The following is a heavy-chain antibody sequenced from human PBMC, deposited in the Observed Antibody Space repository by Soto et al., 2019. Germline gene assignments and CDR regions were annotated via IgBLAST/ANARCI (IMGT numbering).Heavy chain of an antibody. CDR3: AREGYSYEGMDV. V-gene: IGHV1-3*01. J-gene: IGHJ6*02. CDR2: INAGNGNT. D-gene: IGHD5-18*01. CDR1: GYTFTSYA. Sequence: GASVKVSCKASGYTFTSYAMHWVRQAPGQRLEWMGWINAGNGNTKYSQKYQGRVTITRDTSASTAYMELSSLRFEDTAVYYCAREGYSYEGMDVWGQGTTVTVSS.